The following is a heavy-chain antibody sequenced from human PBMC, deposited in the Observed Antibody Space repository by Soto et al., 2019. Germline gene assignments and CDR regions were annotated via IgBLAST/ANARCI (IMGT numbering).Heavy chain of an antibody. CDR3: ADPVPAASHYDNYDMDV. V-gene: IGHV1-8*01. CDR1: GYTFTSYD. Sequence: ASVKVSCKASGYTFTSYDINWVRQATGQVLEWMGWMNPNSGNTGYAQKFQGRVTMTRNTSISTAYMELSSLRSEDTAVYYCADPVPAASHYDNYDMDVWGQGTTVTVSS. D-gene: IGHD2-2*01. CDR2: MNPNSGNT. J-gene: IGHJ6*02.